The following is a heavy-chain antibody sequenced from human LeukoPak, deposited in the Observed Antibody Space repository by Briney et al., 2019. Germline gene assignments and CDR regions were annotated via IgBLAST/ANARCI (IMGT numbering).Heavy chain of an antibody. J-gene: IGHJ5*02. D-gene: IGHD2-2*01. Sequence: SETLSLTCSVSDGSFSTNYWSWIRQPPGKGLEWIGEINHSGSTNYNPSLKSRVTISVDTSKNQFSLKLSSVTAADTAVYYCARQGYCSSTSCYHYNWFDPWGQGTLVTVSS. CDR1: DGSFSTNY. CDR3: ARQGYCSSTSCYHYNWFDP. V-gene: IGHV4-34*01. CDR2: INHSGST.